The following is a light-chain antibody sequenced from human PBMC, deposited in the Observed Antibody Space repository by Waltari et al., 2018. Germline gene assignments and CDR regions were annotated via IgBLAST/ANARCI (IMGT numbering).Light chain of an antibody. Sequence: QSVLTQPPSVSGAPGQTVTISCTGSGSNIGSGYDVHWYQQRPGEAPKLLIYGVCSRPLGVPDRFSGSQSGTAASLAIRGLQAEDEADYYCQSYDPSLGVVFGGGTKLTV. J-gene: IGLJ2*01. CDR2: GVC. V-gene: IGLV1-40*01. CDR1: GSNIGSGYD. CDR3: QSYDPSLGVV.